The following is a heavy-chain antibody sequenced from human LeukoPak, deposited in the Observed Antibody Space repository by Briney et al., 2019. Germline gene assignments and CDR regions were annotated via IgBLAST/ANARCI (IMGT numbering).Heavy chain of an antibody. D-gene: IGHD3-16*02. J-gene: IGHJ4*02. CDR3: ARVKNYVWGSYRFDY. CDR1: GGSISSYY. CDR2: IYYSGST. Sequence: PSETLSLTCTVSGGSISSYYWSWIRQPPVKGLEWIGYIYYSGSTNYNPSLKSRVTISVDTSKNQFSLKLSSVTAADTAVYYCARVKNYVWGSYRFDYWGQGTLVTVSS. V-gene: IGHV4-59*01.